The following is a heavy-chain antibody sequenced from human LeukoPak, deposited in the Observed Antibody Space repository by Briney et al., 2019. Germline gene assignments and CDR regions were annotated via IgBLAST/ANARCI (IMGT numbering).Heavy chain of an antibody. D-gene: IGHD3-10*01. CDR1: GFIFSNYW. J-gene: IGHJ4*02. CDR2: IKQDGSEK. CDR3: ARDQNYYVSGSYVY. Sequence: GGSLRLSCAASGFIFSNYWTTWVRQAPGKGLEWVANIKQDGSEKYYVDSVKGRFTISRDNAKNSLHLQMNSLRAEDTAVYYCARDQNYYVSGSYVYWGQGTLVTVSS. V-gene: IGHV3-7*04.